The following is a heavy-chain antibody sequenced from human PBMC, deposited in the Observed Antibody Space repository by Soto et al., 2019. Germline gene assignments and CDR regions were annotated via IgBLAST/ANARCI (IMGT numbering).Heavy chain of an antibody. CDR2: INPNSGGT. CDR3: ARGACPYYYYYGMDV. J-gene: IGHJ6*02. D-gene: IGHD1-26*01. CDR1: GYTFTGYY. Sequence: ASVKVSGKASGYTFTGYYMHWVRQAPGQGLEWMGWINPNSGGTNYAQKFQGWVTMTRDTSISTAYMELSRLRSDDTAVYYCARGACPYYYYYGMDVWGQGTTVTVSS. V-gene: IGHV1-2*04.